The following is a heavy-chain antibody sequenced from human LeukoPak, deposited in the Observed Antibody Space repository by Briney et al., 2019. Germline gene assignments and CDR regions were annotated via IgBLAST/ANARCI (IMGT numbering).Heavy chain of an antibody. CDR3: ARDPGVVAFHYLDY. J-gene: IGHJ4*02. CDR2: ISSSSSYI. Sequence: GGSLRLSCAASGFTFSSYSMNWVRQAPGKGLEWVSSISSSSSYIYYADSVKGRFTISRDNAKNSLYLQMNNLRADDTAVYYCARDPGVVAFHYLDYWGQGTLVTVSS. D-gene: IGHD3-3*01. V-gene: IGHV3-21*04. CDR1: GFTFSSYS.